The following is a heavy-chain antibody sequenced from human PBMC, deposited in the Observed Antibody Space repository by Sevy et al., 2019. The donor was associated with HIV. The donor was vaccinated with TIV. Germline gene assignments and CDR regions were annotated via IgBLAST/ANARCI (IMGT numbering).Heavy chain of an antibody. V-gene: IGHV1-18*01. J-gene: IGHJ6*02. CDR1: GYTFTSYG. CDR3: ARDQYDILTGYSTDYYYYGMDV. D-gene: IGHD3-9*01. CDR2: ISAYNGNT. Sequence: ASVKVSCKASGYTFTSYGISWVRQAPGQGLEWTGWISAYNGNTNYAQKLQGRVTMTTDTSTSTAYMELRSLRSDDTAVYYCARDQYDILTGYSTDYYYYGMDVWGQGTTVTVSS.